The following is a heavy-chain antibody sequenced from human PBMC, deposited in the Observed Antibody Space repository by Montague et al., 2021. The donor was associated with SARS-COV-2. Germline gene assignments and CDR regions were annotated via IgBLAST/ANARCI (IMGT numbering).Heavy chain of an antibody. V-gene: IGHV4-31*03. CDR3: ARAFVVVIAIDAFDI. CDR2: IYYSGST. CDR1: GGSISSGGYY. D-gene: IGHD2-21*01. Sequence: TLSLTCTVSGGSISSGGYYWSWIRQHPGKGLEWTGYIYYSGSTYYNPSLKSRVTISVDTSKNQFSLKLSSVTAADTAVYYCARAFVVVIAIDAFDIWGQGTMVTVSS. J-gene: IGHJ3*02.